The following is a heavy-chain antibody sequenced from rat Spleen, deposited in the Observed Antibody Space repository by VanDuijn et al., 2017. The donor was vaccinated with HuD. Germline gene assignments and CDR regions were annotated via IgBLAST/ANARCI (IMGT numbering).Heavy chain of an antibody. CDR2: ITNIGGTI. CDR3: TRGGNYALDA. CDR1: GFTFSDYA. J-gene: IGHJ4*01. D-gene: IGHD1-11*01. V-gene: IGHV5-17*01. Sequence: EVQLVESGGGLVQPGRSLKFSCAASGFTFSDYAMAWVRQAPKKGLEWVASITNIGGTIYYADSVKGRFTMSRDIAQNTLYLQMNSLRSEDTATYYCTRGGNYALDAWGQGASVTVSS.